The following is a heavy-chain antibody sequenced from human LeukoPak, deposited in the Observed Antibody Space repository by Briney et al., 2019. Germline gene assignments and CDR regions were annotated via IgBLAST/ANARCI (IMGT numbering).Heavy chain of an antibody. J-gene: IGHJ6*03. V-gene: IGHV3-64*01. CDR3: ATSSGVTMVRGGSLGNYYYYMDV. Sequence: GSLRLSCAASGFTFSSYAMHWVRQAPGKGLEYVSAISSNGGSTYYANSVKGRFTISRDNSKNTLYLQMGSLRAEDMAVYYCATSSGVTMVRGGSLGNYYYYMDVWGKGTTDTVSS. CDR1: GFTFSSYA. CDR2: ISSNGGST. D-gene: IGHD3-10*01.